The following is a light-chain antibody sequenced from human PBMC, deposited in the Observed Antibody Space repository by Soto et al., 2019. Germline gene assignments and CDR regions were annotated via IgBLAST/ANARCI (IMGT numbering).Light chain of an antibody. V-gene: IGLV2-8*01. CDR3: SSYAGSNVWL. Sequence: QSALTQPPSASGSPGQSVTISCTGTSSDVGGYSYVSWYQQHPGKAPKLMIYEVSKRPSGVPDRFSGSKSGNTASLTVSGLQSEDEAEYYCSSYAGSNVWLFGGGTKLTVL. CDR2: EVS. J-gene: IGLJ3*02. CDR1: SSDVGGYSY.